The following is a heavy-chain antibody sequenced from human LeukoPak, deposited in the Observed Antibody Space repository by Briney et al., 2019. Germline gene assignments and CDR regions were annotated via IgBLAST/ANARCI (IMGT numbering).Heavy chain of an antibody. CDR2: MYSSGST. J-gene: IGHJ6*03. CDR1: GGSLSSRTDY. D-gene: IGHD3-3*01. V-gene: IGHV4-39*07. Sequence: SETLSLTCSVSGGSLSSRTDYWAWIRQPPGKGLEWIGSMYSSGSTYKNSSLERRVTISLDTSNNQFSLKLSSATAADTAVYYCARGPVVFGPDEYYYMDVWGKGTPVIVSS. CDR3: ARGPVVFGPDEYYYMDV.